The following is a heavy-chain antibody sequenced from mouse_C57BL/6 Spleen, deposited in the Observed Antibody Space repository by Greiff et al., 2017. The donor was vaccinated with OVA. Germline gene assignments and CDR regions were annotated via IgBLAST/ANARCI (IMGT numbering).Heavy chain of an antibody. CDR2: ISYDGSN. CDR3: ARDGIYYDYDGYFDY. Sequence: EVHLVESGPGLVKPSQSLSLTCSVTGYSITSGYYWNWIRQFPGNKLEWMGYISYDGSNNYNPSLKNRISITRDTSKNQFFLKLNSVTTEDTATYYCARDGIYYDYDGYFDYWGQGTTLTVSS. D-gene: IGHD2-4*01. CDR1: GYSITSGYY. V-gene: IGHV3-6*01. J-gene: IGHJ2*01.